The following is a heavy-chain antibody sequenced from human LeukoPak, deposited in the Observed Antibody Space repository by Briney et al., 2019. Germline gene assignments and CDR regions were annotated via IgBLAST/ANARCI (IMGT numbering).Heavy chain of an antibody. CDR2: IYSGGST. CDR1: GFTVSSNY. Sequence: GGSLRLSCAASGFTVSSNYMSWVRQAPGKGLEWVSAIYSGGSTYYADSVKGRFTISRDNSKNTLYLQMNSLRAEDTAVYYCARAGRDYWFDPWGQGTLVTVSS. V-gene: IGHV3-66*01. CDR3: ARAGRDYWFDP. J-gene: IGHJ5*02.